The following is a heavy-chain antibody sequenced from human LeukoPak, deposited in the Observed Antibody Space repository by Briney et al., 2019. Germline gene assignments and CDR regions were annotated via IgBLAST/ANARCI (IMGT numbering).Heavy chain of an antibody. D-gene: IGHD6-25*01. J-gene: IGHJ6*02. CDR2: NNPYSGDT. V-gene: IGHV1-2*02. CDR1: GYTFIGYH. Sequence: ASVKVSCKASGYTFIGYHLHWVRQAPGQGLEWMGWNNPYSGDTKYTQNFQGRVTFTRDTSIDTAYMELSRLTFDDTDMYYCTRVRGSSTGSNYGMDVWGQGTTVTVSS. CDR3: TRVRGSSTGSNYGMDV.